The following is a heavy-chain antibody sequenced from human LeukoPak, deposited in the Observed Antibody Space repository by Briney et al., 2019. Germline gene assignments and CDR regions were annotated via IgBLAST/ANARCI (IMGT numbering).Heavy chain of an antibody. CDR1: GGSFSGYY. D-gene: IGHD3-3*01. Sequence: PSETLSLTCAVYGGSFSGYYWSWIRQPRGKGLEWIGGISQSGSTNYNPSLKSRVAISVDTSKNQFSLKLSSVTAADTAVYYCASITIFGVVSRGRSGFDYWGQGTLVTVSS. CDR2: ISQSGST. J-gene: IGHJ4*02. CDR3: ASITIFGVVSRGRSGFDY. V-gene: IGHV4-34*01.